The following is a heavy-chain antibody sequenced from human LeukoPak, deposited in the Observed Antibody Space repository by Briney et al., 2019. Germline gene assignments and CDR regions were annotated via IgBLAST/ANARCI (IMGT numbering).Heavy chain of an antibody. CDR3: ARGGFSHGFDV. V-gene: IGHV3-74*01. J-gene: IGHJ3*01. CDR2: INNDGTDT. CDR1: GFTFRSFW. Sequence: GGSLRLSCAASGFTFRSFWIHWVRQAPGKGLVWVGRINNDGTDTIYADSVRGRFTVSRDNAKNTLYLQMNSLRVEDTAVYFCARGGFSHGFDVWGQGTVVTVSS. D-gene: IGHD5-12*01.